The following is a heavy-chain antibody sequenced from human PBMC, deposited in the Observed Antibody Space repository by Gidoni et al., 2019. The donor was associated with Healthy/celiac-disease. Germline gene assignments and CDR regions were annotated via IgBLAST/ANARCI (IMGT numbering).Heavy chain of an antibody. CDR1: GFTFSSYS. CDR3: AASDLWFGRSADV. CDR2: ISSSSSYI. D-gene: IGHD3-10*01. J-gene: IGHJ6*02. V-gene: IGHV3-21*01. Sequence: EVQLVESGGGLVKPGGSLRLSCAASGFTFSSYSMNWVRQAPGKGLEWVSSISSSSSYIYYADSVKGRFTISRDNAKNSLYLQMNSLRAEDTAVYYCAASDLWFGRSADVWGQGTTVTVSS.